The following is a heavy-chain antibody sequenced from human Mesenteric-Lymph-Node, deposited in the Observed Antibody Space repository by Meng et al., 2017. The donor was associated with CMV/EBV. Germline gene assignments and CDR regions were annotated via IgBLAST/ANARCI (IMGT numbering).Heavy chain of an antibody. D-gene: IGHD2-2*01. CDR2: IYYSGST. J-gene: IGHJ4*02. CDR1: GGSISSGGYY. Sequence: TLSLTCTVSGGSISSGGYYWSWIRQHPGKGLEWIGYIYYSGSTYYNPSLKSRVTISVDTSKNQFSLKLSSVTAADTAVYYCARALVFGTVPYYFDYWGQGTLVTVSS. CDR3: ARALVFGTVPYYFDY. V-gene: IGHV4-31*03.